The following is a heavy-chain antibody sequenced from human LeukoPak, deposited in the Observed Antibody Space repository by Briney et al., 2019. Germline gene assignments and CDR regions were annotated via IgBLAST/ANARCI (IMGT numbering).Heavy chain of an antibody. J-gene: IGHJ4*02. Sequence: ASVKVSCKASGYTFTGYYMHWVRQAPRQGLEWMGRINPNSGGTNYAQKFQGRVTMTRDTSISTAYMELSRLRSDDTAVYYCATKASYDSSGNCYVSLDYWGQGTLVTVSS. V-gene: IGHV1-2*06. CDR2: INPNSGGT. CDR1: GYTFTGYY. CDR3: ATKASYDSSGNCYVSLDY. D-gene: IGHD3-22*01.